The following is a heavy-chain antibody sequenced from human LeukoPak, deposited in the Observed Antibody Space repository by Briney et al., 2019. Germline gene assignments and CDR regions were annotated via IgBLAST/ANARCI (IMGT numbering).Heavy chain of an antibody. CDR3: ARGYYDSSGFEYFQD. Sequence: GASVKVSCKASGYTFTGCYMHWVRQAPGQGLEWMGWINPNSGGTNYAQKFQGRVTMTRDTSISTAYMELSRLTSDDTAVYYCARGYYDSSGFEYFQDWGQGTLVTVSS. J-gene: IGHJ1*01. CDR2: INPNSGGT. CDR1: GYTFTGCY. D-gene: IGHD3-22*01. V-gene: IGHV1-2*02.